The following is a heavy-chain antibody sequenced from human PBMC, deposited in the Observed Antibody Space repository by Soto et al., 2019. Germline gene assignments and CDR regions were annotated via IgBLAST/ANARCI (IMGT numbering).Heavy chain of an antibody. Sequence: QVQLQQWGAGLLKPSETLSLTCAVYGGSFSPYFWSWIRQPPGKGLEWIGEINHSASTNYTPSLTRRATLSVDTSKNQVSLKLTSVTAADTAVYYCARLASGWQYYYFDFWGRGTPVTVSS. CDR1: GGSFSPYF. V-gene: IGHV4-34*01. J-gene: IGHJ2*01. CDR2: INHSAST. CDR3: ARLASGWQYYYFDF. D-gene: IGHD6-19*01.